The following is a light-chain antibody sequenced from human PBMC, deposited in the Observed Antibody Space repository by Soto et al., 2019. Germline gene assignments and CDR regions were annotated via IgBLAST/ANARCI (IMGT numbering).Light chain of an antibody. CDR1: QSISSW. J-gene: IGKJ4*01. CDR3: QQYGSSPPLT. Sequence: DIQMTQSPSTLCASVGDRVTITCRASQSISSWLAWYQQKPGKAPKLLIYDASSLESGVPSRFSGSGSGTEFTLTISSLQPDDFAVYYCQQYGSSPPLTFGGGTKVDI. V-gene: IGKV1-5*01. CDR2: DAS.